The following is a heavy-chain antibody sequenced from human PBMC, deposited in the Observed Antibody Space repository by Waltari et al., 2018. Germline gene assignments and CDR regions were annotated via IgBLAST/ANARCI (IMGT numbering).Heavy chain of an antibody. Sequence: QVQLQESGPSLLKPSETLSLICTVSGGSISGFYWSWVRQPPGKGLDWIGSIYYTGSTNFTPSLKSRVTMSVDTSKNQFSLKLSSVTAADTAFYYCARGGGGDWEWFDPWGQGTLVTVSS. CDR2: IYYTGST. J-gene: IGHJ5*02. CDR3: ARGGGGDWEWFDP. D-gene: IGHD2-21*02. CDR1: GGSISGFY. V-gene: IGHV4-59*01.